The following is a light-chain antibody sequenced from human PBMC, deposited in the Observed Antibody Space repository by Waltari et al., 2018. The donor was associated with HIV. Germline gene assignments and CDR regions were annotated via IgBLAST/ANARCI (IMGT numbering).Light chain of an antibody. J-gene: IGLJ2*01. Sequence: QSVLTQPPSVSGAPGQRVTISCTGTSSNIRAGFDVHCYQQLPGTVPNFPIYNNTDRPSGVPDRFSGSKSATSASLAITGLQAEDEANYYCQSYDISLSGWVFGGGTKLTVL. V-gene: IGLV1-40*01. CDR3: QSYDISLSGWV. CDR2: NNT. CDR1: SSNIRAGFD.